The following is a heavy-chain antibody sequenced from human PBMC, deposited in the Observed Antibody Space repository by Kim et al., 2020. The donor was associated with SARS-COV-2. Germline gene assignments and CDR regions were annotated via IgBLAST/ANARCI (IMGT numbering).Heavy chain of an antibody. CDR1: GFTFSTYG. Sequence: GGSLRLSCAASGFTFSTYGMTWVRQTPGKGLEWVSGISAGGGGTYYADSVKGRFTISRDSSKNTLYLQMNSLRAEETAVYYCARGIMGFDYWGQGTLVTVSS. CDR2: ISAGGGGT. D-gene: IGHD3-16*01. J-gene: IGHJ4*02. V-gene: IGHV3-23*01. CDR3: ARGIMGFDY.